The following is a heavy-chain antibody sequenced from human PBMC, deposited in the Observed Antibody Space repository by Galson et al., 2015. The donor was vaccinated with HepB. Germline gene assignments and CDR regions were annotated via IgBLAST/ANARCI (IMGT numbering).Heavy chain of an antibody. D-gene: IGHD6-19*01. V-gene: IGHV1-3*01. CDR3: ARERQWLGRRAFDI. CDR2: INAGNGNT. Sequence: SVKVSCKASGYTFTSYAMHWVRQAPGQRLEWMGWINAGNGNTKYSQKFQGRVTITRDTSASTAYMELSSLRSEDTAVYYCARERQWLGRRAFDIWGQGTMVTVSS. CDR1: GYTFTSYA. J-gene: IGHJ3*02.